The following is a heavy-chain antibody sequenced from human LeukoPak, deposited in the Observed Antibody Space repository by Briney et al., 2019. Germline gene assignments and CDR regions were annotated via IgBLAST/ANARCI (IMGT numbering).Heavy chain of an antibody. V-gene: IGHV4-59*01. CDR3: VRRQWELQYFDL. J-gene: IGHJ2*01. CDR2: IYYSRTT. CDR1: GGFISSYY. D-gene: IGHD1-26*01. Sequence: SETLSLTCTVSGGFISSYYWSWIRQPPGKGLEWIGYIYYSRTTEYNPSLKSRVTISADTSKNQFSLKLNSVTAEDTAVYYCVRRQWELQYFDLWGRGTLVAVSS.